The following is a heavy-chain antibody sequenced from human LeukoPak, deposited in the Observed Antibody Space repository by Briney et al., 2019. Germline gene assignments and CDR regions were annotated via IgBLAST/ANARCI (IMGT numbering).Heavy chain of an antibody. CDR2: IIPIFGAA. Sequence: SVKVSCKASGGTFSSYAISWVRQAPGQGLEWMGGIIPIFGAANYAQKFQGRVTITTDESTSTAYMELSSLRSEDTAVYYCARGYSSSSGYLRPFDYWGQGTLVTVSS. J-gene: IGHJ4*02. CDR1: GGTFSSYA. V-gene: IGHV1-69*05. D-gene: IGHD6-6*01. CDR3: ARGYSSSSGYLRPFDY.